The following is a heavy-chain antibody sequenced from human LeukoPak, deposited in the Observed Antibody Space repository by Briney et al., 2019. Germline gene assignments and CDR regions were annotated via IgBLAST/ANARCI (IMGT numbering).Heavy chain of an antibody. CDR1: GGSISSGSSF. Sequence: SQTLSLTCTVSGGSISSGSSFWTWIRQPAGKGLEWIGRIYTGGSTNYNPSLKSRVTISVDTSKNQFSLKLSSVTAADTAVYYCARGRVEMATIDFDYWGQGTLVTVSS. CDR2: IYTGGST. V-gene: IGHV4-61*02. J-gene: IGHJ4*02. D-gene: IGHD5-24*01. CDR3: ARGRVEMATIDFDY.